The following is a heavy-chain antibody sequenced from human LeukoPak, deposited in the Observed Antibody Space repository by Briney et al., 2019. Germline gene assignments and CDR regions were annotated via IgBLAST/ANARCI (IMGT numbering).Heavy chain of an antibody. J-gene: IGHJ4*02. D-gene: IGHD6-19*01. CDR3: TTAVAGR. Sequence: PGGSLRLSCAPSGFSFSYVWMSWVRQAPRKGLEWVGHIKSKVDGGTTDYAAPVKGRFTISRDDSKNTLYLQMNSLKTEDTAVYYCTTAVAGRWGQGTLVTVSS. CDR2: IKSKVDGGTT. V-gene: IGHV3-15*01. CDR1: GFSFSYVW.